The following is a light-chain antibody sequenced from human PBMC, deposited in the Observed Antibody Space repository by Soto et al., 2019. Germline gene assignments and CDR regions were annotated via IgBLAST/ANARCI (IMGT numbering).Light chain of an antibody. CDR2: GAS. J-gene: IGKJ4*01. CDR3: QQYGSSPLT. Sequence: EIVLTQSPGTLSLSPGERATLSCRASQSVSSSYLAWYQQKPGQAPRLLIYGASSRATGIPDRFSGSGSGKEFTLNISRLEPEDFAVYYCQQYGSSPLTFGGGTKVEIK. CDR1: QSVSSSY. V-gene: IGKV3-20*01.